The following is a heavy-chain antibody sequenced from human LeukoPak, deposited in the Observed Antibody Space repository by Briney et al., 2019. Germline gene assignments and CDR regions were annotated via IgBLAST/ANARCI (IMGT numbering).Heavy chain of an antibody. Sequence: PGGSLRLSCAASGFNFSSHVRHWVRQASGRGLEYVSAVSNDGYTTYYANSVKGRFSISRDNSKNTLFLQLGSLTTEDMAVYYCATGHPYNYGSNYMDVWGTGTTVTVSS. CDR1: GFNFSSHV. D-gene: IGHD3-10*01. CDR3: ATGHPYNYGSNYMDV. CDR2: VSNDGYTT. J-gene: IGHJ6*03. V-gene: IGHV3-64*01.